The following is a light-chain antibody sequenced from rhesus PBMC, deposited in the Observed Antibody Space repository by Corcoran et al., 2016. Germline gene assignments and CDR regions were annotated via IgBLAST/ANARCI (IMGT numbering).Light chain of an antibody. CDR1: QGISSY. J-gene: IGKJ4*01. CDR3: QQHNGYPLT. V-gene: IGKV1-25*01. CDR2: AAS. Sequence: DIQMTQSPSSLSASVGDRVTITCRASQGISSYLAWYQQKPGKPPKLLIYAASTLQSGVPSRFSGSGSGTDFTPTISSLQPEDFATYYCQQHNGYPLTFGGGTKVELK.